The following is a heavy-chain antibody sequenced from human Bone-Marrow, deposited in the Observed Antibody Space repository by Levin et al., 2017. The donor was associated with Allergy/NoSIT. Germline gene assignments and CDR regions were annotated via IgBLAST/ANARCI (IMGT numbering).Heavy chain of an antibody. CDR1: GFTFSTSW. CDR3: ARLDGHPDFDY. CDR2: INSDGRTT. Sequence: SCVASGFTFSTSWMHWVRQAPGKGLVWVSRINSDGRTTTYADSVKGRFTISRDNAKNTLYLQMNSLRVEDTAVYKCARLDGHPDFDYWGQGTLVTVAS. D-gene: IGHD5-24*01. V-gene: IGHV3-74*01. J-gene: IGHJ4*02.